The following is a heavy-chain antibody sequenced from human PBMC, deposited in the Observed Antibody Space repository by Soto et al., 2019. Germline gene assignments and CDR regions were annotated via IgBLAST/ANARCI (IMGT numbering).Heavy chain of an antibody. V-gene: IGHV4-31*03. CDR1: GGSISSGGYY. J-gene: IGHJ4*02. Sequence: QVQLQESGPGLVKPSQTLFLTCTVSGGSISSGGYYWSWIRQHPGKGLDWIGYIYYSGSTYYNPSPXSXVTIAVDTSKHQSSLKLSSVTAADTTVYYCAREPSIWGQGTLVTVSS. CDR2: IYYSGST. CDR3: AREPSI.